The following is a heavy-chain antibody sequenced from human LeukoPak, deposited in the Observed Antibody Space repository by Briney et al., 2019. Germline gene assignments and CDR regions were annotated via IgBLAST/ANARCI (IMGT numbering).Heavy chain of an antibody. V-gene: IGHV4-59*01. CDR3: ANGGYCSVTSCYPKWFDP. Sequence: SETLSLTCTVSGGSISSYYWSWIRQPAGKGLEWIGYIYHSGSTNYNPSLKSRVTMSVDTSKNQFSLKLRSVTAADTAVYYCANGGYCSVTSCYPKWFDPWGQGTLVTVSS. D-gene: IGHD2-2*01. CDR2: IYHSGST. CDR1: GGSISSYY. J-gene: IGHJ5*02.